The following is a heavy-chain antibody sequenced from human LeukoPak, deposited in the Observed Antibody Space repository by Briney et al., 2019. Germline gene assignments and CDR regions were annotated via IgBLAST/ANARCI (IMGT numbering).Heavy chain of an antibody. CDR2: INPNSGDT. V-gene: IGHV1-2*02. CDR1: GYTFSGYY. J-gene: IGHJ4*02. CDR3: ARARYSTRWQSDFDY. Sequence: ASVKVSCKASGYTFSGYYMHWVRQAPGQGLEWMGWINPNSGDTNYAQKFQGRVTMTRDTSISTAYMELSSLRSDDTAVYYCARARYSTRWQSDFDYWGQGTLVTVSS. D-gene: IGHD6-13*01.